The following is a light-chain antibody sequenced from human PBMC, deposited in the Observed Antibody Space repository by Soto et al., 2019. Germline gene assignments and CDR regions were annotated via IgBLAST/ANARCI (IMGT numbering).Light chain of an antibody. CDR1: QSISSSF. CDR2: AAA. V-gene: IGKV3-20*01. J-gene: IGKJ1*01. CDR3: QHYGDSRT. Sequence: ELVLTQSTGTLSLSPGERATLSCRASQSISSSFLAWYQQKPGQAPRLLIYAAASRATGIPDRFSGSGSRTDFTLSISRLEREDFAVYYCQHYGDSRTFGQGTKVEIK.